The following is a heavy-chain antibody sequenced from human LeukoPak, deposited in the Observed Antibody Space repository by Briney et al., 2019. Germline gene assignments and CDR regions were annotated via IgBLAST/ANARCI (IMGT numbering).Heavy chain of an antibody. D-gene: IGHD6-19*01. Sequence: GASVKVSCKASGYTFTGYYMHWVRQAPGQGLEWMGWINPNSGGTNYAQKFQGRVTMTRDTSISTAYMELSRLRSDDTAVYYRARGTEQWLVRGGRGSFDPWGQGTLVTVSS. J-gene: IGHJ5*02. CDR3: ARGTEQWLVRGGRGSFDP. CDR1: GYTFTGYY. CDR2: INPNSGGT. V-gene: IGHV1-2*02.